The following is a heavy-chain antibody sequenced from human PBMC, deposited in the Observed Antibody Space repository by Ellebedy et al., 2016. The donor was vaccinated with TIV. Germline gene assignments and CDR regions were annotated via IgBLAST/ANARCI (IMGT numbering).Heavy chain of an antibody. Sequence: GGSLRLSXAASGFTFSSYAMSWVRQAPGKGLEWVSAISGSGGSTYYADSVKGRFTISRDNSKNTLYLQMNSLRAEDTAVYYCAKSGPGGNSASYYYYYGMDVWGQGTTVTVSS. D-gene: IGHD4-23*01. V-gene: IGHV3-23*01. CDR2: ISGSGGST. CDR3: AKSGPGGNSASYYYYYGMDV. J-gene: IGHJ6*02. CDR1: GFTFSSYA.